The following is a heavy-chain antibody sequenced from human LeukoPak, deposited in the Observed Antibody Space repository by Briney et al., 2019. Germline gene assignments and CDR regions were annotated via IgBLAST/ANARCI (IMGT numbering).Heavy chain of an antibody. V-gene: IGHV1-46*01. D-gene: IGHD3-22*01. CDR2: ISPSGGST. CDR1: GYTFTSYY. Sequence: ASVKVSCKASGYTFTSYYMHWVRQAPGQGLEWMGIISPSGGSTSYAQKFQGRVTMTRDTSTSTVYMELSSLRSEDTAVYYCARLDYYDSSGYWPYFDYWGQGTLVTVSS. CDR3: ARLDYYDSSGYWPYFDY. J-gene: IGHJ4*02.